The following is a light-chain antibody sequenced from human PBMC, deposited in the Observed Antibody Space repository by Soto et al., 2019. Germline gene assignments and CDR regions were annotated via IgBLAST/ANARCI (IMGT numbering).Light chain of an antibody. CDR2: DAS. CDR1: QSISSW. J-gene: IGKJ1*01. Sequence: DIQMTQSPSTLSASVGDRVTITCRASQSISSWLAWYQQKPGKAPKLLIYDASSLESGVPSRFSGSGSGTEFTLTLSSLKPDDFATYYCQQYNSYSTFGKGTKV. V-gene: IGKV1-5*01. CDR3: QQYNSYST.